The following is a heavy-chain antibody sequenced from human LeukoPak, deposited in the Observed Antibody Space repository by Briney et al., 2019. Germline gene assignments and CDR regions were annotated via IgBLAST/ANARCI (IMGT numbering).Heavy chain of an antibody. J-gene: IGHJ5*02. Sequence: GGSLRLSCAASGFTFSSYSMNWVRQAPGKGLEWVSSISSGSSYIYYADSVKGRFTISRDSAKNSLYLQMNGLRAEDTAVYYCARPPFDYSSSSGWFDPWGQGTLVTVSS. D-gene: IGHD6-6*01. CDR2: ISSGSSYI. CDR1: GFTFSSYS. CDR3: ARPPFDYSSSSGWFDP. V-gene: IGHV3-21*01.